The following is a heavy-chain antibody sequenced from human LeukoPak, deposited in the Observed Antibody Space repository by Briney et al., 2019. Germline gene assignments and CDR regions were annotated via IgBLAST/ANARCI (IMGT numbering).Heavy chain of an antibody. CDR1: GYTFTSYG. D-gene: IGHD2-21*02. J-gene: IGHJ4*02. CDR2: ISAYNGNT. CDR3: ARDRSSVVVTAIPGDY. Sequence: ASVKVSCKASGYTFTSYGISWVRQAPGQGLEWMGWISAYNGNTNYAQKLQGRVTMTTDTSTSTAYMELRSLRSDDTAVYYCARDRSSVVVTAIPGDYWGQGTLVTVSS. V-gene: IGHV1-18*01.